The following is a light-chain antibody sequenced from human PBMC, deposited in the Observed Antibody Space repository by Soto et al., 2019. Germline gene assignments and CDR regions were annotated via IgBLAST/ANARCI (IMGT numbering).Light chain of an antibody. J-gene: IGLJ2*01. CDR2: SNN. Sequence: QSVLTQPPSASGTPGQRITISCSGSRSNIGSNTVNWYQQLPGTAPKVLMFSNNVRPSGVPDRFSGSKSGTSAFLAIRGLQSEDEADYYCATWDDSLNGVVFGGGTKLTFL. CDR1: RSNIGSNT. V-gene: IGLV1-44*01. CDR3: ATWDDSLNGVV.